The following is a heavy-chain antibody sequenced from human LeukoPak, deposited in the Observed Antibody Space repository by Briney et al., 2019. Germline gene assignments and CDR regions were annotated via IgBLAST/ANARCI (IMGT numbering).Heavy chain of an antibody. D-gene: IGHD3-10*01. CDR2: IYYSGST. J-gene: IGHJ4*02. Sequence: SETLSLTCTVSGGSISSYYWSWLRQPPGKGLEWIGYIYYSGSTNYNPSLKSRVTISVDTSKNQFSLKLSSVTAADTAVYYCARTPVGSGNYYFDYWGQGTLVTVSS. V-gene: IGHV4-59*08. CDR3: ARTPVGSGNYYFDY. CDR1: GGSISSYY.